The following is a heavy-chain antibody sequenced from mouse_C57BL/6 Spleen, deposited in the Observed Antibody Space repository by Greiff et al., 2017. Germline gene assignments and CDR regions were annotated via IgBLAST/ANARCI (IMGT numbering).Heavy chain of an antibody. Sequence: VHLVESGPGLVQPSQSLSITCTVSGFSLTSYGVHWVRQSPGKGLEWLGVIWRGGSTDYNAAFMSRLSITKDNSKSQVFFKMNSLQADDTAIYYCAKGGYYGSAMDYWGQGTSVTVSS. CDR2: IWRGGST. V-gene: IGHV2-5*01. J-gene: IGHJ4*01. CDR3: AKGGYYGSAMDY. CDR1: GFSLTSYG. D-gene: IGHD2-3*01.